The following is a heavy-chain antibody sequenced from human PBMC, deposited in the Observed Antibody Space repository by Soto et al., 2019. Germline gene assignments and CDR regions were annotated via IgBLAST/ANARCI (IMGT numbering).Heavy chain of an antibody. J-gene: IGHJ4*02. CDR1: GFKFSDYG. D-gene: IGHD6-6*01. CDR2: ISSISNNI. CDR3: ARGGAARPDY. Sequence: EVQLVESGGGLVQLGGSLRLSCAASGFKFSDYGMNWVRQAPGKGPEWVSYISSISNNINYASSVRGRFTISRDNAHNSLYLQMNGLRDEDTAVYYCARGGAARPDYWGQGTLVTVSS. V-gene: IGHV3-48*02.